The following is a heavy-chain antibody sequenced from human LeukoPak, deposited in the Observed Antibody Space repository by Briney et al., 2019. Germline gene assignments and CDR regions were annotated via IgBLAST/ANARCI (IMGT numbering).Heavy chain of an antibody. CDR2: ISSSGTTM. J-gene: IGHJ4*02. D-gene: IGHD2-8*01. Sequence: KPGGSLRLSCAASGFIFSDYYMSWIRQTPGKGLEWVSYISSSGTTMEYAKSVKGRFTISRDNAKDSLYLQMNSLEAEDAAVYYCAKGHTYGMIWGQETLVSVSS. CDR3: AKGHTYGMI. CDR1: GFIFSDYY. V-gene: IGHV3-11*01.